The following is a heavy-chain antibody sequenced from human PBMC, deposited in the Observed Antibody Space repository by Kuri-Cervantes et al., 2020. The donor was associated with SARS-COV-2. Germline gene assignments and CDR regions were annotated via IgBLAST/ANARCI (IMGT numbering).Heavy chain of an antibody. D-gene: IGHD2-2*01. CDR3: ARGNCASSTCYDKVGYFDY. Sequence: ASVTVSCKASGYTFTNYGFNWVRQAPGQGLDWMGWVSPYDGDTRYAQRFQGRVTMTTDTSTSTAYMELRSLRSDDTAVYYCARGNCASSTCYDKVGYFDYWGQGTLVTVSS. CDR2: VSPYDGDT. J-gene: IGHJ4*02. CDR1: GYTFTNYG. V-gene: IGHV1-18*01.